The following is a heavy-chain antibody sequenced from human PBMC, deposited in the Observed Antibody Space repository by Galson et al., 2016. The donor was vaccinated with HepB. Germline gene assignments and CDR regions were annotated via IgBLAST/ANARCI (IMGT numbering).Heavy chain of an antibody. D-gene: IGHD3-9*01. Sequence: ETLSLTGAVSNDSITSIYWWNWVRQTPGKGLEWIGEIIHTGSANYNPSVESRATMSADTSKKQFSLKLRSVTAADTAVYYCARLVEEGSNYFDFWGQGALVTVSS. CDR3: ARLVEEGSNYFDF. J-gene: IGHJ4*02. V-gene: IGHV4-4*02. CDR2: IIHTGSA. CDR1: NDSITSIYW.